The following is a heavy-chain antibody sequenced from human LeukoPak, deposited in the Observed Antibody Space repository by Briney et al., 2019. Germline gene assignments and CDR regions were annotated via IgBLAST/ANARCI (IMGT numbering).Heavy chain of an antibody. CDR1: GYTFTSYA. V-gene: IGHV1-3*01. CDR2: INAGNGDT. D-gene: IGHD1-1*01. CDR3: ARDRGGTGDFDF. Sequence: ASVKVSCKASGYTFTSYAMHWVRRAPGQRLEWMGWINAGNGDTKYSQKFQGRVTIARDTSASTAYMELSSLRSEDTAVYYCARDRGGTGDFDFWGQGTLVTVSS. J-gene: IGHJ4*02.